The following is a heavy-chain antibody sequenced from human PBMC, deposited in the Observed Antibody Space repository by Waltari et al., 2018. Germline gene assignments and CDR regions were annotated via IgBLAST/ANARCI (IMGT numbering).Heavy chain of an antibody. V-gene: IGHV1-18*01. Sequence: QVQLVQSGAEVKKPGASVKVSCKASGYTFTSYGISWVRQATGQGLEWMGWISAYNGNTNYAQKLQGRVTMTTDTSTSTAYMELRSLRSDDTAVYYCARDQKFVVVTADWDYWGQGTLVTVSS. J-gene: IGHJ4*02. CDR2: ISAYNGNT. CDR1: GYTFTSYG. CDR3: ARDQKFVVVTADWDY. D-gene: IGHD2-21*02.